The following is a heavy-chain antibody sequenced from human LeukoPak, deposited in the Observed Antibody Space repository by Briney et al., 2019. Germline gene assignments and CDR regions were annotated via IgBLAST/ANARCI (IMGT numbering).Heavy chain of an antibody. Sequence: GASVKVSCKASGYTFTSYYMHWVRQAPGQGLEWMGIINPSGGSTSYAQKFQGRVTMTRDMSTSTVYMELSSLRSEDTAVYYCAGVWIEDGPQWYFDYWGQGTLVTASS. CDR2: INPSGGST. V-gene: IGHV1-46*01. J-gene: IGHJ4*02. CDR1: GYTFTSYY. CDR3: AGVWIEDGPQWYFDY. D-gene: IGHD5-24*01.